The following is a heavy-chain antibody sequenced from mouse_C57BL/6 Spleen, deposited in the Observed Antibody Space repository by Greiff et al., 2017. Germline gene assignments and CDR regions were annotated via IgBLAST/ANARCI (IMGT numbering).Heavy chain of an antibody. CDR3: AERQPAYYGYDGFAY. J-gene: IGHJ3*01. CDR2: INPSNGGT. V-gene: IGHV1-53*01. CDR1: GYTFTSYW. Sequence: QVQLQQPGTELVKPGASVKLSCKASGYTFTSYWMHWVKQRPGQGLEWIGNINPSNGGTNYNEKFKSKATLTVDKSSSTAYMQLSSLTSADSAVYYCAERQPAYYGYDGFAYWGQGTLVTVSA. D-gene: IGHD2-9*01.